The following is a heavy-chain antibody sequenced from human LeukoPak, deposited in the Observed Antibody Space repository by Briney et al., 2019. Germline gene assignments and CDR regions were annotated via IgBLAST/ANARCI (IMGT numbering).Heavy chain of an antibody. D-gene: IGHD6-13*01. Sequence: SETLSLTCTVSGGSMTNYYWSWIRQPAGKGLEWIGRIYSSGSTNFKSSLKSLVSMSVDTSTNQFSLNISSVSAADSAVYYCARDAGKRNRNSWYKVYYYYYMDVWGKGTTVTVSS. CDR2: IYSSGST. V-gene: IGHV4-4*07. CDR1: GGSMTNYY. J-gene: IGHJ6*03. CDR3: ARDAGKRNRNSWYKVYYYYYMDV.